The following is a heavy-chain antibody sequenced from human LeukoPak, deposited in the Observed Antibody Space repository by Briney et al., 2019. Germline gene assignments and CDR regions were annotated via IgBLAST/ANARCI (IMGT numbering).Heavy chain of an antibody. CDR2: INHRGST. D-gene: IGHD4-23*01. CDR3: AGARLGLRWPFDY. J-gene: IGHJ4*02. Sequence: SETLSLTCAVYGGSFSGYYWSWIRQPPGKGLGWIGEINHRGSTNYYPSLKSRVAISVDTSKNQFSLKLSSVTAADTAVYYCAGARLGLRWPFDYWGQGTLVTVSS. CDR1: GGSFSGYY. V-gene: IGHV4-34*01.